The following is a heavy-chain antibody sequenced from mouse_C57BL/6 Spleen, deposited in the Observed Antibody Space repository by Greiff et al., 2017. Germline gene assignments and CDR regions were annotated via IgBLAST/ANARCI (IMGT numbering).Heavy chain of an antibody. CDR1: GFTFTDYY. Sequence: EVQLVESGGGLVQPGGSLSLSCAASGFTFTDYYMSWVRQPPGKALEWLGFIRNKANGYTTEYSASVKGRFTISRDNSQSILYLQMNALRAEDSATYYCARSQLADYYAMDYWGQGTSVTVSS. CDR2: IRNKANGYTT. D-gene: IGHD4-1*02. CDR3: ARSQLADYYAMDY. V-gene: IGHV7-3*01. J-gene: IGHJ4*01.